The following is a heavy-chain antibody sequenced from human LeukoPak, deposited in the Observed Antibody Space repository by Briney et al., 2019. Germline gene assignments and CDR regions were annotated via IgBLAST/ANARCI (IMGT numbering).Heavy chain of an antibody. CDR3: ARGRAERDNYDFWFPYFDY. D-gene: IGHD3-3*01. CDR1: GGSFSGYY. Sequence: SETLSLTCAVYGGSFSGYYWSWIRQPPGKGLEWIGEINHSGSTNYNPSLKSRVTISVDTSKNQFSLKLSSVTAADTAVYYCARGRAERDNYDFWFPYFDYWGQGTLVTVSS. V-gene: IGHV4-34*01. CDR2: INHSGST. J-gene: IGHJ4*02.